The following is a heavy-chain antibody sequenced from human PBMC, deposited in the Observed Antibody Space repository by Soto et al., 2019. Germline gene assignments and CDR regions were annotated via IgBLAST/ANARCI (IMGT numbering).Heavy chain of an antibody. Sequence: SETLSLTCAVYGGSFSGYYWTWIRQPPGTGLEWIGEINHSGSTNYNPSLKSRVTISRDNAKNSLYLQMTSLTDEDTAVYYCARDPSRRAPPDYWGQGTLVTVSS. CDR2: INHSGST. CDR1: GGSFSGYY. D-gene: IGHD6-6*01. CDR3: ARDPSRRAPPDY. V-gene: IGHV4-34*01. J-gene: IGHJ4*02.